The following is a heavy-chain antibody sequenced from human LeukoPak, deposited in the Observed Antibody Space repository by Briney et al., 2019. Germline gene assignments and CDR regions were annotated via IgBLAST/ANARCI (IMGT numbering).Heavy chain of an antibody. CDR1: GFTFNNYA. Sequence: GGSLRLSCTGSGFTFNNYAMSWVRQAPGKGLEWVSVIYSGGNIYYIESVKGRFTISRDTSKNTLYLQMNSLRAEDTAVYFCAGRHCSGGGCYFAGADPFDYWGQGTLVTVSS. CDR2: IYSGGNI. J-gene: IGHJ4*02. V-gene: IGHV3-23*03. CDR3: AGRHCSGGGCYFAGADPFDY. D-gene: IGHD2-15*01.